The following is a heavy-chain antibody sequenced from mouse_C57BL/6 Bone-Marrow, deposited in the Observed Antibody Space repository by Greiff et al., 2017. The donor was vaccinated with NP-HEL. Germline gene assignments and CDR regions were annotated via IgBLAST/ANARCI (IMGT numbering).Heavy chain of an antibody. Sequence: VQLQQSGAELARPGASVTLSCKASGYTFTSYGISWVTQRTGQGLEWIGEIYPRSGNTYYNEKFKGKATLTADKSSSTAYMELRSLTSEDSAVYFCARDYYGSRRDAMDYWGQGTSVTVSS. CDR3: ARDYYGSRRDAMDY. D-gene: IGHD1-1*01. CDR1: GYTFTSYG. V-gene: IGHV1-81*01. CDR2: IYPRSGNT. J-gene: IGHJ4*01.